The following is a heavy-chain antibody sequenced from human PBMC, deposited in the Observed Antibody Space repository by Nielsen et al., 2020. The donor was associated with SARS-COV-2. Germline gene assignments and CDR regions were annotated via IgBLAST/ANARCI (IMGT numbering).Heavy chain of an antibody. CDR2: INPNSGDT. CDR3: ARELTVGMATIGAFDI. Sequence: ASVKVSCKAVGYTFSNYYLHWVRQAPGQGLEWMGRINPNSGDTNYAQKFQGRVTMTRDTSISTAYMELSRVRSDDTAVYYCARELTVGMATIGAFDIWGQGTVVTVSS. CDR1: GYTFSNYY. D-gene: IGHD5-24*01. V-gene: IGHV1-2*06. J-gene: IGHJ3*02.